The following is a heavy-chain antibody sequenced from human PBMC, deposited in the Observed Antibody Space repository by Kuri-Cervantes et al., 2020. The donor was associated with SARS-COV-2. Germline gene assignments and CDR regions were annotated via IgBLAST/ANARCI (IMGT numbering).Heavy chain of an antibody. J-gene: IGHJ4*02. Sequence: GSLRLSCAVYGGSFSGYYWTWIRQPPGKGLEWIGEIDQSGRTNYNPSLKSRVTISVDKSKNQFSLKLSSVTAADTAVYYCARDWAPGFWSGYEDYWGQGTLVTVSS. CDR3: ARDWAPGFWSGYEDY. CDR1: GGSFSGYY. V-gene: IGHV4-34*01. CDR2: IDQSGRT. D-gene: IGHD3-3*01.